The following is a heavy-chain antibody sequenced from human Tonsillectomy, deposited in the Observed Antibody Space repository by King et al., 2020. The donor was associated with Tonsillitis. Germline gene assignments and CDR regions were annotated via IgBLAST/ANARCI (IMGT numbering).Heavy chain of an antibody. J-gene: IGHJ4*02. D-gene: IGHD3-3*01. V-gene: IGHV3-53*04. CDR2: IYTGGST. Sequence: VQLVESGGGLVQPGGSLRLSCAASGFAVSSNYMTWVRQAPGKGLECVSLIYTGGSTYYADSVKGRFTISRHNSKNTLYLQMNSLRTEDTAVYYCARGYDFWGGGRDYWGQGTLVTVSS. CDR1: GFAVSSNY. CDR3: ARGYDFWGGGRDY.